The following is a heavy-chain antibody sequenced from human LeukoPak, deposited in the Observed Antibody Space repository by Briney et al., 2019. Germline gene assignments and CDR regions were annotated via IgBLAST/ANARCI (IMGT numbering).Heavy chain of an antibody. CDR3: ARAVAGTHYYYGMDV. J-gene: IGHJ6*02. CDR2: IYYSGST. D-gene: IGHD6-19*01. Sequence: PSETLSLTCTVSGGSISSYYWSWIQQPPGKGLEWIGYIYYSGSTNYNPSLKSRVTISVDTSKKQFSLKLSSVTAADTAVYYCARAVAGTHYYYGMDVWGQGTTVTVSS. V-gene: IGHV4-59*01. CDR1: GGSISSYY.